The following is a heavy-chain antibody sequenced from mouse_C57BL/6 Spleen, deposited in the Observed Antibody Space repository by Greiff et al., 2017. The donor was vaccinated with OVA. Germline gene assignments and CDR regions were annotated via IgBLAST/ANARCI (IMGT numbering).Heavy chain of an antibody. CDR1: GFTFSSYG. Sequence: EVKLVESGGDLVKPGGSLKLSCAASGFTFSSYGMSWVRQTPDKRLEWVATISSGGSYNYYPDSVKGRFTISRDNAKNTLYLQMSSLKSEDTAMYYCARLYDGYYYAMDYWGQGVSVTVAS. CDR3: ARLYDGYYYAMDY. D-gene: IGHD2-3*01. J-gene: IGHJ4*01. CDR2: ISSGGSYN. V-gene: IGHV5-6*02.